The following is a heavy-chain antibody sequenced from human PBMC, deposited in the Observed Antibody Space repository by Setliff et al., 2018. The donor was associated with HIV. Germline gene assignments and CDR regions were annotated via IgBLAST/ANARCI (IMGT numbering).Heavy chain of an antibody. D-gene: IGHD6-19*01. V-gene: IGHV3-7*03. CDR2: IKQDGSEK. Sequence: PGGSLRLSCAASGFTFSSYWMSWVRQAPGKGLEWVANIKQDGSEKYHVDSVKGRFTISRDDAKNSLFLQMNSLRAEDTAMYYCARVLYISGWYGPVVKALDMWGQGTMVTVSS. CDR1: GFTFSSYW. J-gene: IGHJ3*02. CDR3: ARVLYISGWYGPVVKALDM.